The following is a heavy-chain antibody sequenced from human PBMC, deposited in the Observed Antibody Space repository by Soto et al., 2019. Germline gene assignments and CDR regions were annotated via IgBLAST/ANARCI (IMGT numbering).Heavy chain of an antibody. D-gene: IGHD6-19*01. J-gene: IGHJ6*02. CDR3: AKDRSATLYYYGMDV. Sequence: GGSLRLSCAASGFTFRRHGMHWVRQAPGKGLESVAILSYDGSNEYYADSVKGRFTISRDNSKNTLYLEMNNLRAEDTAVYYCAKDRSATLYYYGMDVWGQGTTVTAP. V-gene: IGHV3-30*18. CDR2: LSYDGSNE. CDR1: GFTFRRHG.